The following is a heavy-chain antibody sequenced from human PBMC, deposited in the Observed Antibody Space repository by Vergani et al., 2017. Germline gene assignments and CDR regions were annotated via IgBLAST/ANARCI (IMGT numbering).Heavy chain of an antibody. D-gene: IGHD3-10*01. Sequence: VQLQESGPGLVKPSETLTLTCAVSDSSIMTNPYWGWFRQSPGKGLEWIGCIHHSGDTHYNSSLKSRVSISIVSSSKFSLSLTSVTAADTAIYYCARHRGSGGFFPSSYFYGMDVWGHGTTVTVSS. CDR1: DSSIMTNPY. V-gene: IGHV4-38-2*01. CDR3: ARHRGSGGFFPSSYFYGMDV. J-gene: IGHJ6*02. CDR2: IHHSGDT.